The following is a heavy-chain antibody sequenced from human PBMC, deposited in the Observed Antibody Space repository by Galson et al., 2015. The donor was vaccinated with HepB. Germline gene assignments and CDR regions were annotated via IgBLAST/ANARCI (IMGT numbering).Heavy chain of an antibody. CDR3: VKHRGSQYSYYYVDV. J-gene: IGHJ6*03. V-gene: IGHV3-23*01. D-gene: IGHD1-14*01. Sequence: SLRLSCATSGFSFGTYGMSWARQSPGKELEWVSYGGSGGSRYYADSVKGRFTISRDNSKNTLYLQMHSLRAEDTAIYYCVKHRGSQYSYYYVDVWGKGTTVTVSS. CDR1: GFSFGTYG. CDR2: GGSGGSR.